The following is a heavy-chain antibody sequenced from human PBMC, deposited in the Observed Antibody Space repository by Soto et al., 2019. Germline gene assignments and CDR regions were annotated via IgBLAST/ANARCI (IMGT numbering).Heavy chain of an antibody. CDR2: INPSGDST. D-gene: IGHD3-10*01. J-gene: IGHJ6*02. CDR3: ARGTEGITMVRGVTYYYYGMDV. V-gene: IGHV1-46*01. Sequence: VASVKVSCKASGYTFTSYYMHWVRQAPGQGLEWMGIINPSGDSTSYAQKFQGRVTMTRDTSTSTVYMELSSLRSEDTAVYYCARGTEGITMVRGVTYYYYGMDVWGQGTTVTVSS. CDR1: GYTFTSYY.